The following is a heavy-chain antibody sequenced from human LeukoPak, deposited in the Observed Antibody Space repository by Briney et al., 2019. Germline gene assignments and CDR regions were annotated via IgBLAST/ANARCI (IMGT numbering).Heavy chain of an antibody. J-gene: IGHJ4*02. CDR3: ARGPVGPAAIVGGDFDY. CDR2: ISSSSSYI. CDR1: GFTFSSYS. D-gene: IGHD2-2*01. Sequence: GGSLRLSCAASGFTFSSYSMNWVRQAPGKGLEGVSSISSSSSYIYYADSVKGRFTISRDNAKNSLYLQMNSLRAEDTAVYYCARGPVGPAAIVGGDFDYWGQGTLVTVSS. V-gene: IGHV3-21*01.